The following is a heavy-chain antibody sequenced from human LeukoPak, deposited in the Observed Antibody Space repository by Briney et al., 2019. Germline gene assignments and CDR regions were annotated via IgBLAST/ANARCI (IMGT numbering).Heavy chain of an antibody. CDR1: GFTFNSYW. J-gene: IGHJ3*02. Sequence: GGSLRLSCAASGFTFNSYWMSWVRQAPGKGLEWMANIKQGGSVRYYVDSVQGRFTISRDNAKHSLSLQMNSLRAEDTAVYYCAREGGSKGAFDIWGQGTMLSVSS. CDR2: IKQGGSVR. D-gene: IGHD1-26*01. V-gene: IGHV3-7*01. CDR3: AREGGSKGAFDI.